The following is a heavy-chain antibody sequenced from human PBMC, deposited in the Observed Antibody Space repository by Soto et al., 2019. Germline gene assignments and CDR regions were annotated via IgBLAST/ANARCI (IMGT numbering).Heavy chain of an antibody. J-gene: IGHJ4*01. CDR3: ARGEQYSGRIFDY. CDR1: GDSVSSNSAG. D-gene: IGHD1-26*01. CDR2: TYYRSKWYY. V-gene: IGHV6-1*01. Sequence: SQTLSLTCAITGDSVSSNSAGWSWVRQSPSRGLEWLGRTYYRSKWYYEYAVSVRGRITINPDTSKNQYSLQLNSVTPEDTTVYFCARGEQYSGRIFDYWGQGTLVTVSS.